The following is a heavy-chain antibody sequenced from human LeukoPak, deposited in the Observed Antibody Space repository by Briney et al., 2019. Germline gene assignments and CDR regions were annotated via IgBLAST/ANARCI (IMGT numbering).Heavy chain of an antibody. D-gene: IGHD3-3*01. CDR2: ISGNAGST. Sequence: GGSLRLSCAASGFTFSSFAMSWVRQAPGKGLEWVSTISGNAGSTYYADSAKGRFTISRDNSKNTLYLQMNSLRAAGTAVYYCAKGSGYDFWSGYSAHDYWGQGTLVTVSS. J-gene: IGHJ4*02. CDR3: AKGSGYDFWSGYSAHDY. CDR1: GFTFSSFA. V-gene: IGHV3-23*01.